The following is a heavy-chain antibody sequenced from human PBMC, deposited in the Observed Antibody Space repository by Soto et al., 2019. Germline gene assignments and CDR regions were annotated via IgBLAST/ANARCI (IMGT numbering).Heavy chain of an antibody. CDR1: GGSISSSSYY. CDR3: ARNGLYGSGNGYYYYYGMDV. V-gene: IGHV4-39*01. CDR2: IYYSGST. Sequence: SETLSLTCTVSGGSISSSSYYWGWIRQPPGKGLEWIGSIYYSGSTYYNPSLKSRVTISVDTSKNQLSLKLSSVTAADTAVYYCARNGLYGSGNGYYYYYGMDVWGQGTTVTVSS. D-gene: IGHD3-10*01. J-gene: IGHJ6*02.